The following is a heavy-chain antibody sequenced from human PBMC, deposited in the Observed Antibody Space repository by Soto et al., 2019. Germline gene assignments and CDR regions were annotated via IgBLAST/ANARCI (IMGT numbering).Heavy chain of an antibody. D-gene: IGHD1-1*01. V-gene: IGHV4-39*01. CDR1: GXSINDXXYY. J-gene: IGHJ5*02. CDR3: ARLHXXSPNCVPLDP. CDR2: IYYSGTS. Sequence: QLQLQESGPGLXXXXXXXSLTXTVSGXSINDXXYYWGWIRQPPGKGLEWIGSIYYSGTSSYNPSLESRVTMSVDTSKKQLSLRLRSVTAADTAVYYCARLHXXSPNCVPLDPWGQGTLVIVSS.